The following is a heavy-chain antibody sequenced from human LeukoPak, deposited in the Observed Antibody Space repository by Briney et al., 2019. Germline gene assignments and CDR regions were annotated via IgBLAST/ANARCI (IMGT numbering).Heavy chain of an antibody. D-gene: IGHD6-6*01. CDR2: IYYSGGT. CDR3: ARRGRVEYSSSSYAFDI. Sequence: NPSETLSLTCTVSGGSISSSSYYRGWIRQPPGKGLVWIGNIYYSGGTDYNPSLKSRVTISVDTSKNQFSLKLSSVTAADTAVYYCARRGRVEYSSSSYAFDIWGQGTMVTVSS. V-gene: IGHV4-39*01. CDR1: GGSISSSSYY. J-gene: IGHJ3*02.